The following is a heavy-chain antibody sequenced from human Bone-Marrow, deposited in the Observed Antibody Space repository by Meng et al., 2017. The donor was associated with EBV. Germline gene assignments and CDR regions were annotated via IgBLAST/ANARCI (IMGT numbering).Heavy chain of an antibody. V-gene: IGHV4-39*01. D-gene: IGHD6-19*01. CDR2: VHYTGST. CDR1: GDSISSFYY. J-gene: IGHJ5*02. CDR3: ARPFPSWQSPRLDPFGA. Sequence: HLQLRESGPGQVKPSDTLSLTCTVSGDSISSFYYWGWIRQPPGRGLEWIGSVHYTGSTYYSPSLKSRVTVSVDTSKNQFSLRLTSVTAADTAVYYCARPFPSWQSPRLDPFGAWGQGTLVTVSS.